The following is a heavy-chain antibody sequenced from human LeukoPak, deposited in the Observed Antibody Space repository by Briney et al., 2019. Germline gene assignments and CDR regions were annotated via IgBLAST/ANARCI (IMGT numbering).Heavy chain of an antibody. Sequence: GASVKVSCKASGYTITSYYMNWVRQAPGQGLEWMGIINPSGVTTNYAQKFQGRVTMTRDTSTSTVYMELSSLRSEDTAVYYCARGLTYNWNLHAFDYWGQGTLVTVSS. J-gene: IGHJ4*02. CDR2: INPSGVTT. CDR3: ARGLTYNWNLHAFDY. CDR1: GYTITSYY. V-gene: IGHV1-46*01. D-gene: IGHD1-20*01.